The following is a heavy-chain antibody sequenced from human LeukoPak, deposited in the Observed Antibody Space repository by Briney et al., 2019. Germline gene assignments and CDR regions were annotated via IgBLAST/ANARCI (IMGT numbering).Heavy chain of an antibody. Sequence: SVKVSCKASGGTFSSYAISWMRQAPGQGLEWMGGIIPIFGTANYAQKFQGRVTITTDESTSTAYMELSSLRSEDTAVYYCARDAENVLRFLEWNYYYYYMDVWGKGTTVTVSS. V-gene: IGHV1-69*05. CDR1: GGTFSSYA. CDR3: ARDAENVLRFLEWNYYYYYMDV. D-gene: IGHD3-3*01. CDR2: IIPIFGTA. J-gene: IGHJ6*03.